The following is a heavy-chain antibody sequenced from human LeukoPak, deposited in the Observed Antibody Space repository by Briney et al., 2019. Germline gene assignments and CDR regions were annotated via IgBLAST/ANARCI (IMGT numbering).Heavy chain of an antibody. D-gene: IGHD6-13*01. J-gene: IGHJ4*02. CDR2: ISGSGDNT. CDR3: AKARAGDITAAFNY. CDR1: GFTFNNHA. Sequence: GGSLRLSCVVSGFTFNNHAMSWVRQAPGKGLEWVSAISGSGDNTFYAGSVRGRFTISRDNSENTLNLQMNSLRAEDTAIYYCAKARAGDITAAFNYWGQGTLVTVSS. V-gene: IGHV3-23*01.